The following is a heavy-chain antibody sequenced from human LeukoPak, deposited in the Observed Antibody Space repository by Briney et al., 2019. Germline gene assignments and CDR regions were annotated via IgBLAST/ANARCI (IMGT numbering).Heavy chain of an antibody. CDR1: GFTFSSYA. V-gene: IGHV3-23*01. D-gene: IGHD6-6*01. CDR3: AKNQQRYSNSPIDH. Sequence: GGSLRLSCAASGFTFSSYAMSWVRQAPGKGLEWVSSSGRSTYYTDSVKGRFTISRGNSKNTLYLQMNSLRAEDTAVYYCAKNQQRYSNSPIDHWGQGTLVTVSP. J-gene: IGHJ4*02. CDR2: SGRST.